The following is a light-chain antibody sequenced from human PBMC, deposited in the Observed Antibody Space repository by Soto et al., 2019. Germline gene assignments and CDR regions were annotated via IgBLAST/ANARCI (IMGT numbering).Light chain of an antibody. J-gene: IGKJ5*01. CDR1: QSVSSY. CDR3: QQRSNWSPIT. CDR2: DAS. Sequence: EIVLTQSPATLSLSPGEIATLSCRASQSVSSYLSWYQQKPGQAPRLLIYDASNRATGIPARFSGSGSGTDFPLTIRSLEHEDFAVYYCQQRSNWSPITFGQGTRLEIK. V-gene: IGKV3-11*01.